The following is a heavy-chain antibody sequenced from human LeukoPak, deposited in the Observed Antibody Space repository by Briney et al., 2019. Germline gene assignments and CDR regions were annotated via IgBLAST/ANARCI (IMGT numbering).Heavy chain of an antibody. CDR1: GFTFSNYA. J-gene: IGHJ4*02. D-gene: IGHD2-15*01. V-gene: IGHV3-23*01. CDR3: AKARGEQNGGSNY. CDR2: ISGSAGST. Sequence: GGSLRLSCAASGFTFSNYAMSWVRQAPGKGLEWVSTISGSAGSTYYADSVKGRFTTSRDNSKNTLYLQMNSLRAEDTAVYYCAKARGEQNGGSNYWGQGTLVTVSS.